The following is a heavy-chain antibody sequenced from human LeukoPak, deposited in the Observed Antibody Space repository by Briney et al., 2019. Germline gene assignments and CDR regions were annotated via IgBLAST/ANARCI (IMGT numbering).Heavy chain of an antibody. V-gene: IGHV3-21*01. J-gene: IGHJ6*02. CDR1: GFTFSSYS. CDR2: ISSSSSYI. D-gene: IGHD3-22*01. CDR3: AREGDYDRTPDV. Sequence: GVSLRLSYASSGFTFSSYSMNWVRQAPGKALECVSSISSSSSYIYYADSVKGRFTISRDNDKTSLYQQMNSLRAEDTAVYYCAREGDYDRTPDVWGQGTTVTVSS.